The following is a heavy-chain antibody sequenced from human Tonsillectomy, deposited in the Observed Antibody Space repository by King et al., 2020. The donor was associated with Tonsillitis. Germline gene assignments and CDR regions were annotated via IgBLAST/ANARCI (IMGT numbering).Heavy chain of an antibody. D-gene: IGHD3-3*01. J-gene: IGHJ4*02. CDR1: GFTFSRYS. CDR2: ISSSSSYI. V-gene: IGHV3-21*01. CDR3: ARGVYYDFWSGSVKMYDY. Sequence: VQLVESGGGLVKPGGSLRLSCAASGFTFSRYSMNWVRQAPGKGLEWVSSISSSSSYIYYADSVKGRFTISRDNAKNSLYLQMNSLRAEDTAVYYCARGVYYDFWSGSVKMYDYWGQGTLVTVSS.